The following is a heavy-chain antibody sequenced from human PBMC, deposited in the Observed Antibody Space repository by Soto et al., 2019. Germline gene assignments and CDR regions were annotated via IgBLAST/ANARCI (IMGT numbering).Heavy chain of an antibody. CDR1: GYTFTSYG. J-gene: IGHJ5*02. CDR3: ARGQPERSDIVVVVAATGWFDP. CDR2: IRAYNGNT. D-gene: IGHD2-15*01. V-gene: IGHV1-18*01. Sequence: QVQLVQSGAEVKKPGASVKVSCKASGYTFTSYGISWVRQAPGQGLEWMGWIRAYNGNTNYAQKLQGRVTMTTDTSTSTAYMELRSLRSDDTAVYYCARGQPERSDIVVVVAATGWFDPWGQGTLVTVSS.